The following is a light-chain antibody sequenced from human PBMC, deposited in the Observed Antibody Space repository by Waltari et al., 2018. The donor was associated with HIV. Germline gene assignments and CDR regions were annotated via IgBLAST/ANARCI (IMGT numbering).Light chain of an antibody. CDR1: SSAVGLYKF. V-gene: IGLV2-11*01. CDR3: CSYAGSYTLI. CDR2: DLN. J-gene: IGLJ2*01. Sequence: SALTQPRSVSGSPGQSVPLSCTGTSSAVGLYKFFPWYPQHPGKVPKLLIYDLNDRPSGVPDRFSGSKSGTTASLTISGLQAEDEAFYYCCSYAGSYTLIFGGGTKLTVL.